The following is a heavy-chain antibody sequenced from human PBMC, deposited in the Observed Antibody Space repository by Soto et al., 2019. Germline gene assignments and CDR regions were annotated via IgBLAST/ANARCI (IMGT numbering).Heavy chain of an antibody. CDR2: IYHSGGT. Sequence: QLQLQASGSGLVKPSQTLSLTCAVSGGSISSGGYSWSWIRQPPGQGLEWIGYIYHSGGTYYNPSLKSRVTILVDRSKNQFSLKLSSVTAADTAVYYCARGEVVALGYWGQGTLVTVSS. CDR3: ARGEVVALGY. V-gene: IGHV4-30-2*01. J-gene: IGHJ4*02. D-gene: IGHD2-15*01. CDR1: GGSISSGGYS.